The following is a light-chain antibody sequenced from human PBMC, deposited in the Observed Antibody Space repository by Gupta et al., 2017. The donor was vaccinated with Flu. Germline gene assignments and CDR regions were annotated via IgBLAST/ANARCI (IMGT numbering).Light chain of an antibody. V-gene: IGKV3-20*01. J-gene: IGKJ1*01. CDR1: QSVRSSY. Sequence: IVLTQSPGTLSLSPGERATLSCRASQSVRSSYLAWYQQKPGQAPRVLIYGASSRATGIPDRFSGSGSGTAFTLTISRLEPEDFAVYYCEQDGSSPWTFGQGTKVEI. CDR2: GAS. CDR3: EQDGSSPWT.